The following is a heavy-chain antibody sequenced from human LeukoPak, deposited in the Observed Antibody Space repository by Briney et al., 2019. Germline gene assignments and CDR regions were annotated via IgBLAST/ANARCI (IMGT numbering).Heavy chain of an antibody. V-gene: IGHV1-8*01. CDR2: MIPNRGKT. Sequence: GGSLNVSCKASGYTFTGYAINGVLQATGRGLGWMGWMIPNRGKTAYAQKFQGRVTMNRNTSISTDYMELSSLRSEDTAVYYCARGLVSSYYDFWSGSPQDYYMDVWGKGTTVTVSS. J-gene: IGHJ6*03. D-gene: IGHD3-3*01. CDR1: GYTFTGYA. CDR3: ARGLVSSYYDFWSGSPQDYYMDV.